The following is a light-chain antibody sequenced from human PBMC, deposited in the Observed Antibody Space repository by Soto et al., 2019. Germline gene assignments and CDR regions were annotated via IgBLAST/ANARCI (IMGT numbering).Light chain of an antibody. V-gene: IGKV1-39*01. J-gene: IGKJ1*01. Sequence: DIQMTQSPSSLSASVGDRVTITGRASQSISSYLNWYQQKPGKAPKLLIYAASSLQSGVPSRFSGSGSGTDFTLTISSLQPEDFATYYCQQSYSTSSTFGQGTKV. CDR1: QSISSY. CDR2: AAS. CDR3: QQSYSTSST.